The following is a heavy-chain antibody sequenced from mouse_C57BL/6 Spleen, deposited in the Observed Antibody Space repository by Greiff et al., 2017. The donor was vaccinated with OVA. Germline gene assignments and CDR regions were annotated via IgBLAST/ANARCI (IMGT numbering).Heavy chain of an antibody. CDR2: IYPGDGDT. V-gene: IGHV1-82*01. D-gene: IGHD4-1*01. CDR3: AGEQSWDGVDY. Sequence: VQLQQSGPELVKPGASVKISCTASGYAFSSSWMNWVKQRPGKGLEWIGRIYPGDGDTNYNGKFKGKATLTADKSSSTAYMQLSSLTSEDSAVYFCAGEQSWDGVDYWGQGTTLTVSS. CDR1: GYAFSSSW. J-gene: IGHJ2*01.